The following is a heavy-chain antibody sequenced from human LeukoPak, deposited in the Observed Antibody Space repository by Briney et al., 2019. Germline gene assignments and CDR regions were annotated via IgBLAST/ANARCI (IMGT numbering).Heavy chain of an antibody. Sequence: SETLSLTCTVSGGSISSSSYYWGWIRQPPGKGLEWIGSIYYRGNTYYNPSLKSRVTISVDTSKNQFSLKLSSVTAADTAVYYCARRYSNYDNWGQGTLVTVSS. J-gene: IGHJ4*02. V-gene: IGHV4-39*01. D-gene: IGHD4-4*01. CDR2: IYYRGNT. CDR1: GGSISSSSYY. CDR3: ARRYSNYDN.